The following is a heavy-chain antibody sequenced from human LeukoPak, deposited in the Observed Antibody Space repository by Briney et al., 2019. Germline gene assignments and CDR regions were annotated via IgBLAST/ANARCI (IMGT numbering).Heavy chain of an antibody. CDR3: AISSWALDY. V-gene: IGHV4-34*01. CDR2: INHSGST. D-gene: IGHD6-13*01. CDR1: GGSFSGYY. J-gene: IGHJ4*02. Sequence: SSETLSLTCAVYGGSFSGYYWSWIRQPPGKGLEWIGEINHSGSTNYNPSLKSRVTISVDTSKNQFSLKLSSVTAADTAVYYCAISSWALDYWGQGTLVTASS.